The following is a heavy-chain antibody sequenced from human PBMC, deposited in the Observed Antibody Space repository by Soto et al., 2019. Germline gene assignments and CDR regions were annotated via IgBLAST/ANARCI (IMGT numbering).Heavy chain of an antibody. CDR2: INTHNGNT. J-gene: IGHJ6*02. D-gene: IGHD3-10*01. CDR3: TREGSAPYYYYGMDA. CDR1: GYTFTTYG. V-gene: IGHV1-18*01. Sequence: QVQLEQSAPEVKKPGASVKVSCKASGYTFTTYGISWVRQAPGQGLEWLGWINTHNGNTNYAQNLQGRVIMTADTSTSTAYMALRSLRSDDTAIYYCTREGSAPYYYYGMDAWGQGTTVTVSS.